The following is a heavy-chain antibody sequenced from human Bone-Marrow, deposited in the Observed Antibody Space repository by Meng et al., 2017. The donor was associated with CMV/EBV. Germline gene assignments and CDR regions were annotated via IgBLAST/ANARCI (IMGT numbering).Heavy chain of an antibody. J-gene: IGHJ5*02. D-gene: IGHD6-6*01. CDR1: GGSISSSSYY. CDR2: IYYSGST. CDR3: ARHIAARGDNGFDP. Sequence: SETLSLTCTVSGGSISSSSYYWGWIRQPPGKGLEWIGSIYYSGSTYYNPSLKSRVTISVDTSKNQFSLKLSSVTAADTAVYYCARHIAARGDNGFDPWGQGTLVTVSS. V-gene: IGHV4-39*01.